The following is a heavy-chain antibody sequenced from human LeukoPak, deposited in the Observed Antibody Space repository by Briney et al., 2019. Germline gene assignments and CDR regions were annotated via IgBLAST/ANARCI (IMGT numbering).Heavy chain of an antibody. D-gene: IGHD4-11*01. J-gene: IGHJ4*02. CDR3: VRDWGYSNYQEGSFDC. V-gene: IGHV3-48*04. Sequence: PGGSLRLSCAASGFTFSSYSMDWVRQAPGKGLEWVAFIRKTGSSRYHADSVKGRFTISRDDAKNALYLQMNSLRAEDTAVYYCVRDWGYSNYQEGSFDCGGQGTVVTVSS. CDR1: GFTFSSYS. CDR2: IRKTGSSR.